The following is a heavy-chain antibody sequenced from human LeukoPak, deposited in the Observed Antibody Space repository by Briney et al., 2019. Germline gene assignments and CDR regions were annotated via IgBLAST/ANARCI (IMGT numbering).Heavy chain of an antibody. J-gene: IGHJ5*02. CDR3: ARDPVNCGGDCYQA. CDR1: GFTFSGFE. V-gene: IGHV3-48*03. Sequence: GGSLRLSCAASGFTFSGFEMNWVRQAPGKGLEWVSYISSSGSTRYYADSVEGRFTVSRDNAKNSLYLQMNSLRAEDTPVYYCARDPVNCGGDCYQAWGQGTLVTVSS. D-gene: IGHD2-21*02. CDR2: ISSSGSTR.